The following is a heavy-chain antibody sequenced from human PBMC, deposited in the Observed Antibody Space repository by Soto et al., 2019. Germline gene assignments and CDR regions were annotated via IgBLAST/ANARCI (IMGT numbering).Heavy chain of an antibody. CDR2: IKSITDCETT. CDR3: TTDEYPRPAAPLVYYYGMDV. CDR1: GFTFSNAW. Sequence: PGGSLRLSCAASGFTFSNAWMSWVRQAPGKGLEWVGRIKSITDCETTDYAAPVKGRFTISRDDSKNTLYLQMNRLKTEDTAVYYGTTDEYPRPAAPLVYYYGMDVWGQGTTVTVSS. J-gene: IGHJ6*02. V-gene: IGHV3-15*01. D-gene: IGHD2-2*01.